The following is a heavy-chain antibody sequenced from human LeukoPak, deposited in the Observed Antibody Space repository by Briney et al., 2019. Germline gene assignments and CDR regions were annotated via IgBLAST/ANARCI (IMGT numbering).Heavy chain of an antibody. Sequence: SVRVSCKATGSIISSYVISRVRQAPGQWLEWMGGIIPIFGTANYAQKFHGRVTITADESTSTAYMELSSLRSEDTAVYYCARASDSSGWYYWGQGTLVTVSS. D-gene: IGHD6-19*01. CDR2: IIPIFGTA. CDR3: ARASDSSGWYY. CDR1: GSIISSYV. V-gene: IGHV1-69*13. J-gene: IGHJ4*02.